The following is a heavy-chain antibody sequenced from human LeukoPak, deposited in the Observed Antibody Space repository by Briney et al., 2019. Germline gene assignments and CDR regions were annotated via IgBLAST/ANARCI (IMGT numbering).Heavy chain of an antibody. CDR3: ARLYEGKRPPDY. CDR2: ICHRGNT. Sequence: SETLSLTCTVSGDSINSGSYYWGWIRQPPGKGLEWFVSICHRGNTYYNPSLSSRVTISVDMPKNQLSLTLSSVTAADTAVYYCARLYEGKRPPDYWGQGTLVTVSS. D-gene: IGHD2-8*01. J-gene: IGHJ4*02. V-gene: IGHV4-39*01. CDR1: GDSINSGSYY.